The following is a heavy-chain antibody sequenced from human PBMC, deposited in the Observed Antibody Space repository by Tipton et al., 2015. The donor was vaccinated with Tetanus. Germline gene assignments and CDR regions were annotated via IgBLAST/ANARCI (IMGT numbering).Heavy chain of an antibody. CDR1: GFTFSGYW. CDR2: IYYSGST. CDR3: ARGATTVTWGHGGGRDGRGDAFDI. J-gene: IGHJ3*02. Sequence: LRLSCAASGFTFSGYWMHWVRRVPGKGLVWIGCIYYSGSTNYNPSLKSRVTISVDTSKNQFSLKLSSVTAADTAVYYCARGATTVTWGHGGGRDGRGDAFDIWGQGTMVTVSS. V-gene: IGHV4-59*01. D-gene: IGHD4-11*01.